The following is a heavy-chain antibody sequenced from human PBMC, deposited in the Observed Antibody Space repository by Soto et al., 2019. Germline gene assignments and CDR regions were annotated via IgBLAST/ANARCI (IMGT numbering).Heavy chain of an antibody. J-gene: IGHJ6*03. Sequence: ASVKVSCKASGGTFSSYTISWVRQAPGQGLEWMGRIIPILGIANYAQKFQGRVTITRDTSASTAYMELSSLRSEDTAVYYCARAHYDILTGTPPYYYYYMDVWGKGTTVTVSS. CDR3: ARAHYDILTGTPPYYYYYMDV. CDR1: GGTFSSYT. D-gene: IGHD3-9*01. CDR2: IIPILGIA. V-gene: IGHV1-69*02.